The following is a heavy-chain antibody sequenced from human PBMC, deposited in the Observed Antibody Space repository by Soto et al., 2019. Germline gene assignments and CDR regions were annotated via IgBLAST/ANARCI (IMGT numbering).Heavy chain of an antibody. CDR3: ARLTSGTRPNWDY. J-gene: IGHJ4*02. CDR1: GGSISSYY. V-gene: IGHV4-59*08. Sequence: QVQLQESGPGLVKPSETLSLTCTVSGGSISSYYWSWIRQPPGKGLEWIGYIYYSGSTNYNPSLKSRVTISVDTFKNLFHLKLSSVTAADTAVYYCARLTSGTRPNWDYWGQGTLVTVSS. D-gene: IGHD7-27*01. CDR2: IYYSGST.